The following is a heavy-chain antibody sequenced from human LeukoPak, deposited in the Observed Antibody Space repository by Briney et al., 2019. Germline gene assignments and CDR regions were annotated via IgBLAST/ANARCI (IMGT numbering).Heavy chain of an antibody. D-gene: IGHD6-13*01. J-gene: IGHJ4*02. Sequence: GGSLRLSCAASGFTFSSYAIHWVRQAPGKGLEFVSAINRYGDSTYYANSVKGRFTISRDDSKNTLYLQMNSLRAEDTAVYYCARSRTYSSSWYFDYWGQGTLVTVSS. V-gene: IGHV3-64*01. CDR3: ARSRTYSSSWYFDY. CDR2: INRYGDST. CDR1: GFTFSSYA.